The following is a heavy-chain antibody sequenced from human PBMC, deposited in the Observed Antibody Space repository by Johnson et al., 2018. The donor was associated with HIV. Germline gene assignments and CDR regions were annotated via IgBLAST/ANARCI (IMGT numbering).Heavy chain of an antibody. D-gene: IGHD6-13*01. CDR1: GFTFTDYY. CDR3: AHSSSWSYDAFDI. V-gene: IGHV3-11*04. J-gene: IGHJ3*02. CDR2: ISSTASTI. Sequence: QVQLVESGGGLGKPGGSLRLSCAASGFTFTDYYMSWLRQAPGKGLEWVSYISSTASTIYYADSVKGRFTISRDNAKNSLYLQMNSLRAEDTAVYYCAHSSSWSYDAFDIWGQGTMVTVSS.